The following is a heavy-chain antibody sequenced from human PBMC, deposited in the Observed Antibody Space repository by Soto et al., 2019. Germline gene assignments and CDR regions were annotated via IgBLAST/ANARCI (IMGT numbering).Heavy chain of an antibody. CDR2: ISSSSFTI. V-gene: IGHV3-48*01. Sequence: PGGSLRLSCAASGFRFSDYSMNWVRQAPGRGLEWVSYISSSSFTIHYADSVEGRFAISRDNAKNSLYLQMNSLRAEDTAVYYCARDCYDFWRGQLDYPAQGALVLGSS. D-gene: IGHD3-3*01. CDR3: ARDCYDFWRGQLDY. CDR1: GFRFSDYS. J-gene: IGHJ4*02.